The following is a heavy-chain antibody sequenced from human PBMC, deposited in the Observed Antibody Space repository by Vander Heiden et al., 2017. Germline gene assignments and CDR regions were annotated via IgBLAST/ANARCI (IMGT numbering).Heavy chain of an antibody. CDR3: AREPRSYMFDY. J-gene: IGHJ4*02. Sequence: QVQLLESGGGVVQPGRSLRLSCAASGFTFSSYGRHWVRQAPGKGLAWVAVIWYDGSNKYYADSVKGRFTISRDNSKNTLYLQMNSLRAEDTAVYYCAREPRSYMFDYWGQGTLVTVSS. V-gene: IGHV3-33*01. D-gene: IGHD1-26*01. CDR2: IWYDGSNK. CDR1: GFTFSSYG.